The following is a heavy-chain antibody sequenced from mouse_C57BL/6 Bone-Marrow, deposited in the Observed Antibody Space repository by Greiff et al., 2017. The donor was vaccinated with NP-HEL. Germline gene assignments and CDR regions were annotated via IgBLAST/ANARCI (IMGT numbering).Heavy chain of an antibody. Sequence: VQLQRSGAELVRPGASVKLSCTASGFNIKDDYMHWVKQRPEQGLEWIGWIDPENGDTEYASKFQGKATITADTSSNTAYLQLSSLTSEDTAVYYCTTTAYHYYGSSYGFAYWGQGTLVTVSA. CDR2: IDPENGDT. CDR3: TTTAYHYYGSSYGFAY. D-gene: IGHD1-1*01. V-gene: IGHV14-4*01. CDR1: GFNIKDDY. J-gene: IGHJ3*01.